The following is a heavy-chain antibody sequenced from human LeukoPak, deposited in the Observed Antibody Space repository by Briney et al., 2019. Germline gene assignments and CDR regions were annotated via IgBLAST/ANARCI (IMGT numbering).Heavy chain of an antibody. V-gene: IGHV1-69*04. CDR2: IIPILGIA. J-gene: IGHJ6*02. CDR1: GGTFSSYA. D-gene: IGHD2-2*01. Sequence: ASVKVSCKASGGTFSSYAFSWVRQAPGQGLEWMGRIIPILGIANYAQKFQGRVTITADKSTSTAYMELSSLRSEDTAVYYCASSYCSSTSCSYYYGMDVWDQGTTVTVSS. CDR3: ASSYCSSTSCSYYYGMDV.